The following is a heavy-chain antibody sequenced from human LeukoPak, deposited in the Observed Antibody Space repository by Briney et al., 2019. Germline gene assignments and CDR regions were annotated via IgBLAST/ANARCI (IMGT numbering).Heavy chain of an antibody. J-gene: IGHJ3*02. CDR3: ARPRNTWTFDAFDI. V-gene: IGHV1-3*01. D-gene: IGHD1-14*01. Sequence: FQGRVTITRDTSASTAYMELSSLRSEDTAVYYCARPRNTWTFDAFDIWGQGTMVTVSS.